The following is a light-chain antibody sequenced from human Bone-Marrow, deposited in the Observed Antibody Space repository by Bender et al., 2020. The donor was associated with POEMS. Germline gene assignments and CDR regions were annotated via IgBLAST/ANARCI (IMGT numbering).Light chain of an antibody. CDR2: DVT. CDR3: HVWDPGQICV. CDR1: NSGTRYDNY. J-gene: IGLJ2*01. Sequence: QSALTQPVSVSGSPGQAITISCTGTNSGTRYDNYLCWYQHHPGKAPKLIIYDVTNRASGVSDRFSGSKSGNTATLTITKVEAEDEADYYCHVWDPGQICVFGGGTKLTVL. V-gene: IGLV2-14*03.